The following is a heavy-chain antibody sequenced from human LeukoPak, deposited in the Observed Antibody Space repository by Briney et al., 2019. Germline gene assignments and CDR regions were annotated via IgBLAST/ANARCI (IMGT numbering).Heavy chain of an antibody. J-gene: IGHJ4*02. CDR1: GFTFSSYA. Sequence: GGSLRLSCAASGFTFSSYAMHWVRQAPGKGLEYVSAISIHGGDTYYANSVKGRFTISRDNSKNTLYLQMGSLRAADMAVYYCARVLRDASGYYDYWGQGTLVTVSS. D-gene: IGHD3-22*01. V-gene: IGHV3-64*01. CDR2: ISIHGGDT. CDR3: ARVLRDASGYYDY.